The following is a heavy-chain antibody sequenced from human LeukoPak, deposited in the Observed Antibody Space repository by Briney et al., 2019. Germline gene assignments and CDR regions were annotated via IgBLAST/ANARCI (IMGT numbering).Heavy chain of an antibody. Sequence: PGGSLRLSCAASGFTFSDYYMSWIRQAPGKGLEWVSYISSGGSTIYYADSVKGRFTISRDNAKNSLYLQMNSLRAEDTAVYYCAIQHHYGENFDYWGQGTLVTVSS. CDR1: GFTFSDYY. D-gene: IGHD4-17*01. CDR3: AIQHHYGENFDY. V-gene: IGHV3-11*04. CDR2: ISSGGSTI. J-gene: IGHJ4*02.